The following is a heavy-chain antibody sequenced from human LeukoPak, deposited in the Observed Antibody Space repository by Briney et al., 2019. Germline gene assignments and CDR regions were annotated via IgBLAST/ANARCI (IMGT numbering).Heavy chain of an antibody. V-gene: IGHV3-30*03. CDR1: AFTFSSNG. Sequence: GGSLRLSCAASAFTFSSNGMHWVRQAPGKGLEWVAVISYDGSNKYYADSVKGRFTISRDNSKNTLYLQMNSLRAEDTAVYYCARDPMADYFDYWGQGTLVTVSS. D-gene: IGHD5-24*01. CDR2: ISYDGSNK. CDR3: ARDPMADYFDY. J-gene: IGHJ4*02.